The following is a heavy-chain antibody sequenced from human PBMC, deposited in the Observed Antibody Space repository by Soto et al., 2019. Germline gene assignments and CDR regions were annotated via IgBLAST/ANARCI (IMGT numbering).Heavy chain of an antibody. Sequence: QVQLQESGPGLVKPSETLTLTCTVSGGSVNNGNYYWSWIRQPPGKGPEWIGHIYYSGSTNHNPSLKSRLIVSIETSKKKFSLKLSSVTAAGTAVYFCARDPGVGLSARWFAPWGQGALVTVSS. J-gene: IGHJ5*02. CDR3: ARDPGVGLSARWFAP. V-gene: IGHV4-61*01. CDR2: IYYSGST. D-gene: IGHD2-8*01. CDR1: GGSVNNGNYY.